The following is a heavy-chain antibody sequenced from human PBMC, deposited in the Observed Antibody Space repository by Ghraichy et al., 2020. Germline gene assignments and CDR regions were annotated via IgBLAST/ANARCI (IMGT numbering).Heavy chain of an antibody. CDR3: SRLIDY. V-gene: IGHV4-39*01. CDR1: GDSISGSYHY. Sequence: ETLSLTCSVSGDSISGSYHYWGWIRQPPGRGLEWIAGAYYNGMAYYDSPLESRATISVDTPKNQFSLILSSVTAADPAVYYCSRLIDYWGPGILVTVSS. J-gene: IGHJ4*02. CDR2: AYYNGMA.